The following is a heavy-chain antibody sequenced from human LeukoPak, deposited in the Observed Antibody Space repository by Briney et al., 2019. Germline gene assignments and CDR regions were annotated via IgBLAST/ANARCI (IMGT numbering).Heavy chain of an antibody. J-gene: IGHJ4*02. Sequence: PGGSLRLSCAASGFTFSNYGIHWVRQAPGKGLEWVALISYDGSKKYYADSVKGRFTVSRDTSKNTLYLQMNSLRAEDTAVYYCARSVVAATETFDYWGQGTLVTVSS. CDR2: ISYDGSKK. D-gene: IGHD2-15*01. CDR3: ARSVVAATETFDY. V-gene: IGHV3-30*03. CDR1: GFTFSNYG.